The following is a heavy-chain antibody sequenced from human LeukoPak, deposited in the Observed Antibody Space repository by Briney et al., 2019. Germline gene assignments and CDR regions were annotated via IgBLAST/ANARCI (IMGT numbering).Heavy chain of an antibody. V-gene: IGHV3-9*01. Sequence: GGSLRLSCAASGFTFDDYAMHWVRQAAGTGLEWVSSINWNSVTIGYVDSVKGRFTISRDNAKNSLYLQMNSIRAEDTAVYYCARDGDYFDSWGQGTLVTVSS. CDR2: INWNSVTI. CDR1: GFTFDDYA. J-gene: IGHJ4*02. CDR3: ARDGDYFDS.